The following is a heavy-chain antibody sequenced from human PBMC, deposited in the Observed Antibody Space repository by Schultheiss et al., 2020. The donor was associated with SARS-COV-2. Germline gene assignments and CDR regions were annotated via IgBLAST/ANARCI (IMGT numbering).Heavy chain of an antibody. D-gene: IGHD1-26*01. CDR1: GYTFTSYG. Sequence: ASVKVSCKASGYTFTSYGIIWVRQAPGQGLEWMGWISAYNGNTFYAQKLQGRVIMTTDTSTSTAYMELRSLRSDDTAVYYCARDRWGSSGSLDAFDIWGQGTMVT. CDR2: ISAYNGNT. V-gene: IGHV1-18*04. J-gene: IGHJ3*02. CDR3: ARDRWGSSGSLDAFDI.